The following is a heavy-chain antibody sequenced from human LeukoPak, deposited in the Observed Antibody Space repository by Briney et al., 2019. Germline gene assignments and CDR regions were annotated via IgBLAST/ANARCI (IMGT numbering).Heavy chain of an antibody. CDR1: GFTFSNSW. CDR2: IKSKTDGGTT. J-gene: IGHJ5*02. V-gene: IGHV3-15*01. CDR3: TTDGMTTVNEYNWFDP. D-gene: IGHD4-17*01. Sequence: GGSLRLSCAASGFTFSNSWMSCVRQAPGKGLEWVGRIKSKTDGGTTDYAAPVKGRFTISRDDSKNTLYLQMNSLKTEDTAVYYCTTDGMTTVNEYNWFDPWGQGTLVTVSS.